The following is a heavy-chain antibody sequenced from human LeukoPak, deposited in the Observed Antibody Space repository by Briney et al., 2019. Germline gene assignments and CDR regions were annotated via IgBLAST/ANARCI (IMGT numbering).Heavy chain of an antibody. D-gene: IGHD1-7*01. V-gene: IGHV3-53*01. J-gene: IGHJ4*02. CDR3: AKDERNWNYNLASQTYD. Sequence: GGSLRLSCVVSGFTVSSNYMSWVRQAPGKGLEWVSVIYSGGSTYYADSVKGRFTVSRDNSKNTLYLQMSSLRAEDTAVYYCAKDERNWNYNLASQTYDWGQGTLVTVSS. CDR1: GFTVSSNY. CDR2: IYSGGST.